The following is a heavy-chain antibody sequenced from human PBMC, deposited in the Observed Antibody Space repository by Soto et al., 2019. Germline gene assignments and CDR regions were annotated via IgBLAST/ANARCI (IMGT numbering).Heavy chain of an antibody. J-gene: IGHJ2*01. V-gene: IGHV1-18*01. CDR3: ARGTGVMITFGGERYFDL. D-gene: IGHD3-16*01. CDR1: GYTFTSYG. CDR2: ISAYNGNT. Sequence: QVQLVQSGAEVKKPGASVKVSCKASGYTFTSYGISWVRQAPGQGLEWMGWISAYNGNTNYAQKLQGRVTMTTDTATRPAYVELRSLRSDDTAVYYCARGTGVMITFGGERYFDLWGRGTLVTVSS.